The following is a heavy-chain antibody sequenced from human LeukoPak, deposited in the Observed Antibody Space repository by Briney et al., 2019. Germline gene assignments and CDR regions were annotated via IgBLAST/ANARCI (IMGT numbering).Heavy chain of an antibody. D-gene: IGHD3-3*01. J-gene: IGHJ5*02. V-gene: IGHV4-61*02. Sequence: TLSLTCTVSGGSISSGSYYWSWIRQPAGKGLEWIGRIYTSGSTNYNPSLKSRVTISVDTSKNQFSLKLSSVTAADTAVYYCARDGYDFWSGYSPFDPWGQGTLVTVSS. CDR1: GGSISSGSYY. CDR3: ARDGYDFWSGYSPFDP. CDR2: IYTSGST.